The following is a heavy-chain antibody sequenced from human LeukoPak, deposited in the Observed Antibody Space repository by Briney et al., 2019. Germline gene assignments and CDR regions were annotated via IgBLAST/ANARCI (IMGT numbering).Heavy chain of an antibody. Sequence: GGSLRLSCAASGFTFSSYWMHWVRQAPGKGLVWVSRINSDGSSTSYADSVKGRFTISRDNSKNTLYLQMNSLRAEDTAVYYCASGGTGPVPPITDYWGQGTLVTVSS. V-gene: IGHV3-74*01. CDR1: GFTFSSYW. CDR3: ASGGTGPVPPITDY. CDR2: INSDGSST. J-gene: IGHJ4*02. D-gene: IGHD3/OR15-3a*01.